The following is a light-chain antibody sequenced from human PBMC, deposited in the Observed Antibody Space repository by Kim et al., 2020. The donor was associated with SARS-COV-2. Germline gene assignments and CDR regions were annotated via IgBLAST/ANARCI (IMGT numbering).Light chain of an antibody. Sequence: ARRGRADLSSRARQTVTRNYLAWYQQKPRNAPRRLIYGAYTRANGISYRWSVSGSGTEFALTTSRLEPVDIAVYYCQQYGRAPPTFGPGTKVCIK. CDR2: GAY. V-gene: IGKV3-20*01. CDR1: QTVTRNY. CDR3: QQYGRAPPT. J-gene: IGKJ1*01.